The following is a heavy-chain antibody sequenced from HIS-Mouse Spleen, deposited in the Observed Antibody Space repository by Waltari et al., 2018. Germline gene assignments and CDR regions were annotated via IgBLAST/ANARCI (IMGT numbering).Heavy chain of an antibody. V-gene: IGHV1-18*01. D-gene: IGHD3-10*01. CDR2: ISAYNGNT. CDR3: ASGSITMVRGVIVYYYYGMDV. CDR1: GYTFTSYG. Sequence: QVQLVQSGAEVTKPGASVKVSCKASGYTFTSYGISWVRPAPGQGLEWMGWISAYNGNTNYAQKLQGRVTMTTDTSTSTAYMELRSLRSDDTAVYYCASGSITMVRGVIVYYYYGMDVWGQGTTVTVSS. J-gene: IGHJ6*02.